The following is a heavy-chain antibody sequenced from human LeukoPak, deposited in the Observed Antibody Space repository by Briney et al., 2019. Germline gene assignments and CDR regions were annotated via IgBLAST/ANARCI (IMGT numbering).Heavy chain of an antibody. D-gene: IGHD3-9*01. CDR1: GYTFTSYD. CDR2: MNPNSGNT. J-gene: IGHJ6*02. V-gene: IGHV1-8*01. CDR3: ARRRARLRYFDWSPATYGMDV. Sequence: ASVKVSYKASGYTFTSYDINWVRQATGQGLEWMGWMNPNSGNTGYAQKFQGRVTMTRNTSISTAYMELSSLRSEDTAVYYCARRRARLRYFDWSPATYGMDVWGQGTTVTVSS.